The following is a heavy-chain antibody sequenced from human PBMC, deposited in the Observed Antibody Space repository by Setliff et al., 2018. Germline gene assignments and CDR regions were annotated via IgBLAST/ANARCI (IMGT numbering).Heavy chain of an antibody. CDR2: IYTRGST. J-gene: IGHJ4*02. Sequence: PSETLSLTCTVSGGSISSYYWSWIRQPPWKGLEWIGYIYTRGSTNYNPSLRTRVSISVDTSKNHFSLRLSSVTAADTAVYYCLRIRLVPHGHSWGQGTLVTVSS. D-gene: IGHD2-15*01. CDR1: GGSISSYY. V-gene: IGHV4-4*08. CDR3: LRIRLVPHGHS.